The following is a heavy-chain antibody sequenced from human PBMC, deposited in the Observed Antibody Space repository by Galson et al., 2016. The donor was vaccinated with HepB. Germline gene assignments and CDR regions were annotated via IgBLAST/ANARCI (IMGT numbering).Heavy chain of an antibody. V-gene: IGHV3-30*07. Sequence: SLRLSCAASGFTFGSYAIHWVRQAPGKGLKWLSSISYDGNNKYYADSVKGRFTISRDNSKNTLYLHINSLRADDTAVYYCVRDGASGWHFDYWGQGTLVTVSS. CDR1: GFTFGSYA. CDR2: ISYDGNNK. D-gene: IGHD6-19*01. J-gene: IGHJ4*02. CDR3: VRDGASGWHFDY.